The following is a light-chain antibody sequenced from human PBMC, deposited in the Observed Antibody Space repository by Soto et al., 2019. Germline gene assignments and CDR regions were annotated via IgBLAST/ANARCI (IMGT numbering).Light chain of an antibody. V-gene: IGLV7-46*01. CDR2: DTS. CDR1: TGAVTSGHY. CDR3: LLAYSGAK. J-gene: IGLJ2*01. Sequence: QAVVTQAPSLTVSPGGTVTLTCGSSTGAVTSGHYPYWFQQKPGQAPRTLIYDTSNKHSWTPARFSGSLLGGKAALTLSGAQPEDEAEYYCLLAYSGAKFGGGTKLTVL.